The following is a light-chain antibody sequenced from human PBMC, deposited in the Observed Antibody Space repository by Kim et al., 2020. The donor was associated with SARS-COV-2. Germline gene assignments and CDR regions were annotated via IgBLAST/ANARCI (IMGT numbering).Light chain of an antibody. CDR3: KSRDSSGNHLV. J-gene: IGLJ3*02. Sequence: ALGQTVRITCQGDSLRIYYASWYKQKPVQAPVLGINAKDNRPSGIPDRFSGSTSGNTASLTITGAQAEDEADYYCKSRDSSGNHLVFGGGTQLTVL. CDR1: SLRIYY. CDR2: AKD. V-gene: IGLV3-19*01.